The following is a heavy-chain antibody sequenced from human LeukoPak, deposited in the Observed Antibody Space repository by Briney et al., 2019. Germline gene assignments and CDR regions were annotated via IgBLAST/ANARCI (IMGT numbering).Heavy chain of an antibody. CDR1: GGSFSGYY. V-gene: IGHV4-59*08. J-gene: IGHJ4*02. Sequence: SETLSLTCAVYGGSFSGYYWSWIRQPPGKGLEWIGYIYYSGSTNYNPSLKSRVTISVDTSKNQFSLKLSSVTAADTAVYYCARMVASYYFDYWGQGTLVTVSS. D-gene: IGHD2-15*01. CDR3: ARMVASYYFDY. CDR2: IYYSGST.